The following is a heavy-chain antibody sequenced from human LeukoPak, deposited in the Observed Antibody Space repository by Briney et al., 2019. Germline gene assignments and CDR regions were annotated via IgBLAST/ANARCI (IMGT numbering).Heavy chain of an antibody. CDR1: GGSFSGYY. Sequence: SETLSLTCAVYGGSFSGYYWSWIRQSPGKGLEWIGEINHSGSTNYNPSLKSRVTISVDTSKNQFSLKLSSVTAADTAVYYCARGGVRGANDYWGQGTLVTVSS. J-gene: IGHJ4*02. CDR3: ARGGVRGANDY. V-gene: IGHV4-34*01. CDR2: INHSGST. D-gene: IGHD3-10*01.